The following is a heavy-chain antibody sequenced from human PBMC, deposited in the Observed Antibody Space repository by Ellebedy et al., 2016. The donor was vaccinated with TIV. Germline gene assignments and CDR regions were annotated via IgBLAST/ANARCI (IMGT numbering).Heavy chain of an antibody. D-gene: IGHD2-21*02. Sequence: GGSLRLXXARPGFNFNNYGMSWVRQAPGKGLEWVANIKQDGRDKYYVDSVKGRFTISRDNAKNSLYLQMNSLRAEDTAVYYCAKAWCDGGCYGLGDWGQGTLVTVSS. CDR2: IKQDGRDK. J-gene: IGHJ4*02. V-gene: IGHV3-7*01. CDR1: GFNFNNYG. CDR3: AKAWCDGGCYGLGD.